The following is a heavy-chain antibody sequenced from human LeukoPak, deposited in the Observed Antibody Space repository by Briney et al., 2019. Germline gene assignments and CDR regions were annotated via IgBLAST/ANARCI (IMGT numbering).Heavy chain of an antibody. Sequence: GESLKISCKGSGYSFTSYWIGWVRQMPGKGLEWMGIIYPGDSDTSYSPSFQGQVTISADKSISTAYLQGSRLKASDTARYYCARSTYYDFWSGQLSDAFDIWGQGTMVTVSS. CDR2: IYPGDSDT. V-gene: IGHV5-51*01. D-gene: IGHD3-3*01. CDR1: GYSFTSYW. CDR3: ARSTYYDFWSGQLSDAFDI. J-gene: IGHJ3*02.